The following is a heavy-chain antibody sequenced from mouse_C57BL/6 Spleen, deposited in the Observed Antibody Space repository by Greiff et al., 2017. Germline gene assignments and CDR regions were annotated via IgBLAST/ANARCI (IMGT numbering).Heavy chain of an antibody. CDR2: ISSGSSTI. CDR3: ASNLLLRSLDY. CDR1: GFTFSDYG. D-gene: IGHD1-1*01. Sequence: EVKLVESGGGLVKPGGSLKLSCAASGFTFSDYGMHWVRQAPEKGLEWVAYISSGSSTIYYADTVKGRFTISRDNAKNTLFLQMTSLRSEDTAVYYCASNLLLRSLDYWGQGTTLTVSS. V-gene: IGHV5-17*01. J-gene: IGHJ2*01.